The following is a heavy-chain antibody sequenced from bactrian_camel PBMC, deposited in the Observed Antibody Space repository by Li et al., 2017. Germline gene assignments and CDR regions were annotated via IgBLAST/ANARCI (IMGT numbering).Heavy chain of an antibody. CDR1: GFTFSKYA. CDR3: APTTWTLAVPGLSG. Sequence: QLVESGGDLVQPGGSLRLSCVASGFTFSKYAMSWVRQAPGKGFEWVSAVTSGGGTTYYADSVKGRFTLSRDNAKNSVYLQLNGLKSEDTAMYYCAPTTWTLAVPGLSGWGQGTQVTVS. J-gene: IGHJ4*01. V-gene: IGHV3S40*01. D-gene: IGHD1*01. CDR2: VTSGGGTT.